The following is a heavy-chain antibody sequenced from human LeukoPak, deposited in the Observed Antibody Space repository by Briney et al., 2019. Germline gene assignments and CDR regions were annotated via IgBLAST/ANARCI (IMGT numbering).Heavy chain of an antibody. CDR3: ARGSYDYVWGSYRLPFDY. CDR2: INHSGST. CDR1: GGSISSSSYY. V-gene: IGHV4-39*07. Sequence: PSETLSLTCTVSGGSISSSSYYWGWIRQPPGKGLEWIGEINHSGSTNYNPSLKSRVTISVDTSKNQFSLKLSSVTAADTAVYYCARGSYDYVWGSYRLPFDYWGQGTLVTVSS. J-gene: IGHJ4*02. D-gene: IGHD3-16*02.